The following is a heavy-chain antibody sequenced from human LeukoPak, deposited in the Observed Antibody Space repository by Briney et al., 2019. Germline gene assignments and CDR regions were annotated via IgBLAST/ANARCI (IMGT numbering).Heavy chain of an antibody. Sequence: ASETLSLTCTVSGGSISSGSYYWSWIRQLPGKGLEWIGSMYYSGSTYYNPSLRSRVIISEDTSKNQFSLKLISVSAADTAVYYCARDGGKSGFYDFLAGYSPYFDHWGQGMLVIVSS. CDR2: MYYSGST. V-gene: IGHV4-31*03. CDR3: ARDGGKSGFYDFLAGYSPYFDH. D-gene: IGHD3-9*01. CDR1: GGSISSGSYY. J-gene: IGHJ4*02.